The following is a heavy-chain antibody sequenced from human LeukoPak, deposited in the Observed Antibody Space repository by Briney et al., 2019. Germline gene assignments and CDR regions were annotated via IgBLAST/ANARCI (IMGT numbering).Heavy chain of an antibody. CDR1: GGSISSYY. D-gene: IGHD1-26*01. Sequence: SSETLSLTCTVSGGSISSYYWSWIRQPPGKGLVWMGYIYYSGSTNYNPSLKSPVTISVDTSKNQFSLKLSSVTAADTAVYYCARVRELSGSYDLDFDYWGQGTLVTVSS. CDR3: ARVRELSGSYDLDFDY. CDR2: IYYSGST. V-gene: IGHV4-59*01. J-gene: IGHJ4*02.